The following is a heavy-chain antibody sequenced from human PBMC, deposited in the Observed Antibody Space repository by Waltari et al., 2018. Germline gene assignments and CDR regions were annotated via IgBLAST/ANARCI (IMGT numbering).Heavy chain of an antibody. CDR1: GGSFSGYY. CDR2: INHSGST. V-gene: IGHV4-34*01. Sequence: QVQLQQWGAGLLKPSETLSLTCAVYGGSFSGYYWSWIRQPPGKGLEWIGEINHSGSTNYNPALKSRVTISVDTSKNQFSLKLSSVTAADTAVYYCARGRGYCSSTSCYKKMGYYYYMDVWGKGTTVTVSS. J-gene: IGHJ6*03. D-gene: IGHD2-2*02. CDR3: ARGRGYCSSTSCYKKMGYYYYMDV.